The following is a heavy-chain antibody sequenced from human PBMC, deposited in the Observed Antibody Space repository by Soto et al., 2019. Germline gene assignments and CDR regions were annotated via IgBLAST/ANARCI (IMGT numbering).Heavy chain of an antibody. CDR2: IIPIFGTE. V-gene: IGHV1-69*01. CDR3: STSVYCSTTRCYYYYGLDV. J-gene: IGHJ6*02. Sequence: QVQLVQSGAEVKKPGSSVKFSCKVSGGTFSSHSINWVRQAPGQGPEWMGWIIPIFGTENYAQKVQGRVTITAYESTSTAYMELSSLTSEDTALYYCSTSVYCSTTRCYYYYGLDVWGQGTTVIVSS. CDR1: GGTFSSHS. D-gene: IGHD2-2*01.